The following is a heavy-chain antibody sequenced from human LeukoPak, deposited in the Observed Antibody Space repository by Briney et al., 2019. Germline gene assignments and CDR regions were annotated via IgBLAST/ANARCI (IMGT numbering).Heavy chain of an antibody. D-gene: IGHD2-2*01. Sequence: PGGSLRLSCAASGFTFSSDWIHWVRQAPGKGPVWVSRIKPDGSQTGYADSVRGRFTISRDNAKSTLFLQMISLRVEVTAIYYCARESAPAGLGDWGQGTLVTVST. CDR1: GFTFSSDW. V-gene: IGHV3-74*01. CDR3: ARESAPAGLGD. J-gene: IGHJ4*02. CDR2: IKPDGSQT.